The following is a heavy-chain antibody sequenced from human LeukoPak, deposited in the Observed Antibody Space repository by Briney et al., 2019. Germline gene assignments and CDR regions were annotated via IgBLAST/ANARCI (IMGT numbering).Heavy chain of an antibody. Sequence: PSETLSLTCSVSSGSIWSSEYHWGWIRQPPGKGLEWIGSIYYSESTYQNPSLKSRVTISVDTSKNQFSLKLSSVTAADTAVYYCARIPTVTFFDYWGQGTLVTVSS. V-gene: IGHV4-39*07. CDR1: SGSIWSSEYH. CDR3: ARIPTVTFFDY. CDR2: IYYSEST. J-gene: IGHJ4*02. D-gene: IGHD4-17*01.